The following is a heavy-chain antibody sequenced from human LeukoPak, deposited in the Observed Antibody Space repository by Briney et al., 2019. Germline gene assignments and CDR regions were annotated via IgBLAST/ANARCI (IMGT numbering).Heavy chain of an antibody. J-gene: IGHJ3*02. CDR2: INPSGGST. V-gene: IGHV1-46*01. Sequence: GASVKVSCKASGYTFTSYYMHWVRQAPGQGLEWMGIINPSGGSTSYAQKFQGRVTMTRDTSTSTVYTELSSLRSEDTAVYYCARPRGSSGWYDAFDIWGQGTMVTVSS. CDR3: ARPRGSSGWYDAFDI. CDR1: GYTFTSYY. D-gene: IGHD6-19*01.